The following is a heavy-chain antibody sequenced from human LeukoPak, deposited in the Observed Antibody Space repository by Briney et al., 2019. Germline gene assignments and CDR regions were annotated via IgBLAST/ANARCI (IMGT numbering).Heavy chain of an antibody. CDR3: SKGDNNILTGYYSSFDY. D-gene: IGHD3-9*01. Sequence: GGSLRLSCAASGFTFNNYALTWVRQAPGKGLEWVSSISNTGISTYYADSVKGRFAISRDNSRDTLYLQMNSLRAEDTALYYCSKGDNNILTGYYSSFDYWGQGTLVTVSS. J-gene: IGHJ4*02. CDR1: GFTFNNYA. CDR2: ISNTGIST. V-gene: IGHV3-23*01.